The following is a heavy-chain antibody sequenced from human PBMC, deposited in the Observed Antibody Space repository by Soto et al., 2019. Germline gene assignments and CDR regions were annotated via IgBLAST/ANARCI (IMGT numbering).Heavy chain of an antibody. Sequence: EVQLVEAGGDLVQPGGSLILSCVASGFTISNYWMHWVRQAPGKGLIWVSRISPDGSTTNYADSVKGRFTISRDNAKNTLYLQMDSLRAEDTALYYCTRVISGSSGLFDYWGQGTLVTVSS. V-gene: IGHV3-74*01. CDR1: GFTISNYW. J-gene: IGHJ4*02. CDR2: ISPDGSTT. D-gene: IGHD1-26*01. CDR3: TRVISGSSGLFDY.